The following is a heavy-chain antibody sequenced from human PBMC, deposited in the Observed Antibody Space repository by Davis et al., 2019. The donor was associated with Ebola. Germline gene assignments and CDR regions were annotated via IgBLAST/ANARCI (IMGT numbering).Heavy chain of an antibody. V-gene: IGHV4-61*01. Sequence: SETLSLTCSVSGGSVSTESQYWTWIRQPPGKGLEWLAYIHYRGTTSHSPSLQSRLTLSVDTSKNQFSLQLDSVSDADTAVYYCVGEVFRCPGAACYTDFDSWGQGTLVTVSS. CDR1: GGSVSTESQY. J-gene: IGHJ4*02. CDR3: VGEVFRCPGAACYTDFDS. CDR2: IHYRGTT. D-gene: IGHD2-8*02.